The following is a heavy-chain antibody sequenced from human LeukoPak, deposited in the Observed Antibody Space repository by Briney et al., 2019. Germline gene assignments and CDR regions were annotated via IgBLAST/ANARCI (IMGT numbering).Heavy chain of an antibody. V-gene: IGHV1-2*02. D-gene: IGHD6-19*01. Sequence: GASVKVSCKASGYTFTGYYMHWVRQAPGQGLEWMGWINPNSGGTNYAQKLQGRVTMTTDTSTSTAYMELRSLRSDDTAVHYCARSGRGWAVFDYWGQGTLVTVSS. CDR1: GYTFTGYY. CDR3: ARSGRGWAVFDY. CDR2: INPNSGGT. J-gene: IGHJ4*02.